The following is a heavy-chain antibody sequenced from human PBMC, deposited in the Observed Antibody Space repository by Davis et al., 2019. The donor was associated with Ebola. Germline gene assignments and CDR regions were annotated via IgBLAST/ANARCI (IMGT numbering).Heavy chain of an antibody. Sequence: GESLKISCAASGFTFSSYGMHWVRQAPGKGLEWVAVIWYDGSNKYYADSVKGRFTISRDNSKNTLYLQMNSLRAEDTAVYYCARDSGYEITHAFDIWGQGTMVTVSS. V-gene: IGHV3-33*01. D-gene: IGHD5-12*01. CDR3: ARDSGYEITHAFDI. J-gene: IGHJ3*02. CDR1: GFTFSSYG. CDR2: IWYDGSNK.